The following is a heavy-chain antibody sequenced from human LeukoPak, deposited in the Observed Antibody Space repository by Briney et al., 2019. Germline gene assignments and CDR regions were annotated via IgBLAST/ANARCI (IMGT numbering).Heavy chain of an antibody. CDR2: INPNSGDT. CDR1: VCTHTEYY. V-gene: IGHV1-2*06. CDR3: SINMWELLSDSYYDY. D-gene: IGHD2-21*02. J-gene: IGHJ4*02. Sequence: GASVKVSCKASVCTHTEYYLDWLRPAPGQGLEWMGRINPNSGDTKYADKFQGRVIMTRDTSTSTAYMELNVLRSNDTASYCWSINMWELLSDSYYDYWGQGTLVTVSS.